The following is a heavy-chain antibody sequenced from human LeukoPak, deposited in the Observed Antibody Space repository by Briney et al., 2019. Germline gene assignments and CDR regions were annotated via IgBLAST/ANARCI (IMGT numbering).Heavy chain of an antibody. Sequence: PSETLSLTCTVSGGSISSSSYYWGWIRQPPGKGLEWIGRIYYSGSTYHNPSLKSRVTISGDTSKNQFSLKLSSVTAADTAVYYCAKNYYDSSGYYSDYWGQGTLVTVSS. CDR1: GGSISSSSYY. CDR3: AKNYYDSSGYYSDY. D-gene: IGHD3-22*01. V-gene: IGHV4-39*01. CDR2: IYYSGST. J-gene: IGHJ4*02.